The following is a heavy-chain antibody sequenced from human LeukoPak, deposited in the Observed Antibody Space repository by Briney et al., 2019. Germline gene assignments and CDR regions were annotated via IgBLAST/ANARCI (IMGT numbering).Heavy chain of an antibody. V-gene: IGHV3-21*01. Sequence: GGSLRLSCAASGFTFSSYSMNWVRQAPGKGLDWVSSIGASSTYIYYTDSVKGRFTISRDNAKNSLYLQMNSLRAEDTAVYYCAASTKHTAMVDYWGQGTLVTASS. CDR3: AASTKHTAMVDY. CDR2: IGASSTYI. D-gene: IGHD5-18*01. J-gene: IGHJ4*02. CDR1: GFTFSSYS.